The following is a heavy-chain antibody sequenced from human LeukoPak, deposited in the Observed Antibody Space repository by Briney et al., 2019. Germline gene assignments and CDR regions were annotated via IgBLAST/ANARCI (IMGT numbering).Heavy chain of an antibody. V-gene: IGHV4-34*01. CDR1: GGSFSGYY. CDR3: ARERATRTNDY. Sequence: SETLSLTCAVYGGSFSGYYWSWTRQPPGKGLEWIGEINHSGSTNYNPSLKSRVTISVDTSKNQFSLKLSSVTAADTAVYYCARERATRTNDYWGQGTLVTVSS. CDR2: INHSGST. J-gene: IGHJ4*02. D-gene: IGHD1-14*01.